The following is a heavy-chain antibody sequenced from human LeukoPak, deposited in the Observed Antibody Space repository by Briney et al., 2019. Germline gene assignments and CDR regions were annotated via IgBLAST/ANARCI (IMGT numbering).Heavy chain of an antibody. CDR1: GFTFGDYA. CDR2: IRSKAYGGTT. D-gene: IGHD6-13*01. Sequence: GRSLRLSCTASGFTFGDYAMSWFRQAPGKGLEWVGFIRSKAYGGTTEYAASVKGRFTISRDDSKSIAYLQMNSLKTEDTAVYYCTRDISSPAFDYWGQGTLVTASS. J-gene: IGHJ4*02. V-gene: IGHV3-49*03. CDR3: TRDISSPAFDY.